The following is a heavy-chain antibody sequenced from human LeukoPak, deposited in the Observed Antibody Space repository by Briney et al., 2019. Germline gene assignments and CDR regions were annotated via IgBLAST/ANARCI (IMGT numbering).Heavy chain of an antibody. J-gene: IGHJ5*02. CDR1: GYIFTSYW. Sequence: GESLKISCKGSGYIFTSYWIGWVRQMPGKGLEWMGIIYPGDSDTRYSPSFQGQVTISADKSITTAYLQWSSLKASDTAMYYCARQYDTNWFDPWGQGTLVTVSS. CDR2: IYPGDSDT. CDR3: ARQYDTNWFDP. V-gene: IGHV5-51*01. D-gene: IGHD3-9*01.